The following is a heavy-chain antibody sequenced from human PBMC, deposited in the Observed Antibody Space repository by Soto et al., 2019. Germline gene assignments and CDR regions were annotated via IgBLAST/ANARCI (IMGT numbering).Heavy chain of an antibody. CDR1: GGAISAFY. Sequence: SEILSLTCTVSGGAISAFYWNWIRQPAGKGLEWIGRIYMSGTTNYNPSLKGRVTMSVDTSKRQFSLRLSSVTAADTAMYYCARSPSTSSIGTFDFWGLGTMVTVSS. J-gene: IGHJ3*01. CDR2: IYMSGTT. CDR3: ARSPSTSSIGTFDF. D-gene: IGHD6-6*01. V-gene: IGHV4-4*07.